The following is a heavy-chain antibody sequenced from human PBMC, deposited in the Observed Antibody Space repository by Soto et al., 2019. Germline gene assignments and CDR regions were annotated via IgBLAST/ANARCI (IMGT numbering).Heavy chain of an antibody. CDR2: INPNGGVT. CDR1: GDTFNDYY. D-gene: IGHD5-12*01. Sequence: QVQLVQSGAEVKKPGASVTVSCRSSGDTFNDYYIHWVRQAPGQGLEWMGWINPNGGVTKYAQKFQGRVTMTRDTSIRTVYMQLSRLRSDDTAVYYCARESGGATATLDYYYYMDVWGTGTTVTVSS. V-gene: IGHV1-2*02. CDR3: ARESGGATATLDYYYYMDV. J-gene: IGHJ6*03.